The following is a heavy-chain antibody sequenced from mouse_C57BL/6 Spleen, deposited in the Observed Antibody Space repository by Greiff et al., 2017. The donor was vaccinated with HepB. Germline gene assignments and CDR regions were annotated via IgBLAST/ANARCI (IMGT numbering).Heavy chain of an antibody. CDR3: ARGPPYSTYYYAMDY. CDR1: GYTFTDYY. Sequence: VQLQQSGPVLVKPGASVKMSCKASGYTFTDYYMNWVKQSHGKSLEWIGVINPYNGGTSYNQKFKGKATLTVDKSSSTAYMELISLTSEDSAVYYCARGPPYSTYYYAMDYWGQGTSVTVSS. CDR2: INPYNGGT. J-gene: IGHJ4*01. V-gene: IGHV1-19*01. D-gene: IGHD2-5*01.